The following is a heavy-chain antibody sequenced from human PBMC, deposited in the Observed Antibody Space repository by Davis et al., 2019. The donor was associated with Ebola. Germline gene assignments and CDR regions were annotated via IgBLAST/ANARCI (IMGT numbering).Heavy chain of an antibody. D-gene: IGHD1-1*01. CDR1: GFTFSSYA. CDR2: ISYDGSNK. CDR3: ARDKARGTEGYYGMDV. Sequence: PGGSLRLSCAASGFTFSSYAMHWVRQAPGKGLEWVAVISYDGSNKYYADSVKGRFTISRDNSKNTLYLQMNSLRVEDTAVYHCARDKARGTEGYYGMDVWGKGTTVTVSS. J-gene: IGHJ6*04. V-gene: IGHV3-30-3*01.